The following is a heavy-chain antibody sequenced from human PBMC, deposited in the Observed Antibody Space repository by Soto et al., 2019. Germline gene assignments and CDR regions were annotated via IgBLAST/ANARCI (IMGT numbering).Heavy chain of an antibody. Sequence: SETLSLTCAVYGGSFSGYYWSWIRQPPGKGLEWIGEINHSGSTNYNPSLKSRVTISVDTSKNQFSLKLSPVTAADTAVYYCAREGIVVVPAAIPYYYYGMDVWGQGTTVTVS. V-gene: IGHV4-34*01. D-gene: IGHD2-2*01. CDR1: GGSFSGYY. CDR2: INHSGST. J-gene: IGHJ6*02. CDR3: AREGIVVVPAAIPYYYYGMDV.